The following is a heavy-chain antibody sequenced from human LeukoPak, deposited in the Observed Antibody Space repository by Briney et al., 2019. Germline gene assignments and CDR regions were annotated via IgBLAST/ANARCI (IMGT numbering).Heavy chain of an antibody. CDR1: GDSVSSNSAA. D-gene: IGHD6-13*01. CDR3: VRDMEYSSSWYGNWFDP. J-gene: IGHJ5*02. CDR2: TYYRSKWYN. V-gene: IGHV6-1*01. Sequence: SQTLSLTCAISGDSVSSNSAAWNWIRQSPSRGLEWLGRTYYRSKWYNDYAVSVKSRITINPDTSKNQFSLQLNSVTPEDTAVYYCVRDMEYSSSWYGNWFDPWGQGTLVTVSS.